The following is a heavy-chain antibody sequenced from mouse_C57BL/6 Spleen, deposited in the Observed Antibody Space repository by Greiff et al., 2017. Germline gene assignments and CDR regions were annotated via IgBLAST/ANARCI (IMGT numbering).Heavy chain of an antibody. D-gene: IGHD2-4*01. CDR2: IYPSSGNT. Sequence: VQLQESGAELARPGASVKLSCKASGYTFTSYGIRWVKQRPGQGLEWIGEIYPSSGNTYYNEKFKGKATMTADKSSSPAYMELRSLTAEDSAVYFCTRDDYDRARVDYWGQGTTLTVSS. J-gene: IGHJ2*01. V-gene: IGHV1-81*01. CDR1: GYTFTSYG. CDR3: TRDDYDRARVDY.